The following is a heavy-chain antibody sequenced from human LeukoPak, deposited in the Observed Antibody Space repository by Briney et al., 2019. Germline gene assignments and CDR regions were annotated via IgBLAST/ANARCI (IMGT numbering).Heavy chain of an antibody. D-gene: IGHD3-10*01. J-gene: IGHJ4*02. V-gene: IGHV4-59*08. CDR3: ARHRFGEFDY. CDR1: GGSISSYY. Sequence: SETPSLTCTVSGGSISSYYWSWIRQPPGKGLEWIGYIYYNGSTNYNPSLKSRVTISVDTSKNQFSLELSSVTAADTAVYYCARHRFGEFDYWGQGTLVTVSS. CDR2: IYYNGST.